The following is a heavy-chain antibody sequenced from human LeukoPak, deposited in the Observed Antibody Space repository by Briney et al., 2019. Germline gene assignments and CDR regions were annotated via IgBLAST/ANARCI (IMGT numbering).Heavy chain of an antibody. J-gene: IGHJ2*01. CDR1: GFTFSDYY. CDR3: TREDNWYFDL. CDR2: INTGSTYT. Sequence: PGGSLRPSCAASGFTFSDYYMTWIRQAPGKGLEWLSYINTGSTYTNYANSVKGRFTISRDNAKNSLYLQLNSLRAEDTAVYYCTREDNWYFDLWGRGTLVTVSS. V-gene: IGHV3-11*05.